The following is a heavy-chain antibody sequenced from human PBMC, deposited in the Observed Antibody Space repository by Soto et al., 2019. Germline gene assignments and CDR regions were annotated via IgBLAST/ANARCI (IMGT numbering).Heavy chain of an antibody. V-gene: IGHV1-46*01. CDR3: ARDAIPYCSGGSCYSLVVWFDP. CDR2: INPSGGST. CDR1: GYTFTSYY. Sequence: ASVKVSCKASGYTFTSYYMHWVRQAPGQGLEWMGIINPSGGSTSYAQKFQGRVTMTRDTSTSTVYMELSSLRSEDTAVYYCARDAIPYCSGGSCYSLVVWFDPWGQGTLVTVSS. D-gene: IGHD2-15*01. J-gene: IGHJ5*02.